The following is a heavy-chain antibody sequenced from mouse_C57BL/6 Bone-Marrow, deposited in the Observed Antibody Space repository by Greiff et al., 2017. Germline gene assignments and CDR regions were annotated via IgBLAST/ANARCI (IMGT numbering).Heavy chain of an antibody. Sequence: VQLQQPGAELVRPGPSVKLSCKASGYTFTSYWMDWVKQRPGQGLEWIGNIYPSDSETHYNQKFKDKATLTVDKSSSTAYMQLSSLTSEDSAVYYCARKGGLRLDYWGQGTTLTVSS. V-gene: IGHV1-61*01. CDR1: GYTFTSYW. D-gene: IGHD2-4*01. J-gene: IGHJ2*01. CDR3: ARKGGLRLDY. CDR2: IYPSDSET.